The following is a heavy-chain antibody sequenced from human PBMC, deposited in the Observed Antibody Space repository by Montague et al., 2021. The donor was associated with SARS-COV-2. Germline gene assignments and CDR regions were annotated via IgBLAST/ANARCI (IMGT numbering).Heavy chain of an antibody. J-gene: IGHJ3*01. D-gene: IGHD1-14*01. CDR3: ARETMTADAFDV. V-gene: IGHV4-59*01. Sequence: NKNPSLKRRATISADRSNNQLSLRLRSVTAADTAMYYCARETMTADAFDVWGQGILVTGSS.